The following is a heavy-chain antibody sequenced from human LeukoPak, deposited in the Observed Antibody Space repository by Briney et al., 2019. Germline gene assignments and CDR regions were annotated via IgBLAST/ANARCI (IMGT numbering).Heavy chain of an antibody. CDR2: VSNDGSKK. J-gene: IGHJ4*02. CDR3: ARSQGGYYYDSSGPPYYFDY. D-gene: IGHD3-22*01. CDR1: GFTFSSYG. Sequence: GGSLRLSCAASGFTFSSYGMHWVRQAPGKGLDWVAVVSNDGSKKYYADSVKGRFTISRDNSKNTLYLQMNSLRAEDTAVYYCARSQGGYYYDSSGPPYYFDYWGQGTLVTVSS. V-gene: IGHV3-30*03.